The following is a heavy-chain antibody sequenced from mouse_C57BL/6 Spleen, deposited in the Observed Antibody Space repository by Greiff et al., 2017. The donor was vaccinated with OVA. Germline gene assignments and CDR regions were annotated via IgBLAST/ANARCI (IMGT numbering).Heavy chain of an antibody. J-gene: IGHJ4*01. CDR1: GYTFTDYN. D-gene: IGHD3-2*01. CDR2: INPNNGGT. Sequence: VQLKESGPELVKPGASVKMSCKASGYTFTDYNMHWVKQSHGKSLAWIGYINPNNGGTSYNQKFKGKATLTVNKSSSTAYMELRSLTSEDSAVYYCARSRQLVEGYAMDYWGQGTSVTVSS. CDR3: ARSRQLVEGYAMDY. V-gene: IGHV1-22*01.